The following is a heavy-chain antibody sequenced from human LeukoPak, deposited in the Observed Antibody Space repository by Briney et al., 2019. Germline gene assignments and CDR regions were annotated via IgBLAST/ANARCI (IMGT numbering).Heavy chain of an antibody. CDR1: GYSFPSYW. J-gene: IGHJ6*04. CDR2: IYPDDSDT. D-gene: IGHD2-2*01. CDR3: ARLGCSSTSCYDV. V-gene: IGHV5-51*01. Sequence: GESLKISCKGSGYSFPSYWIGWVRQMPGKGLEWMAIIYPDDSDTRYSPSFQGQITTSADKSIDTAYLQWNSLKASDSAMYYCARLGCSSTSCYDVWGKGTTVTVSS.